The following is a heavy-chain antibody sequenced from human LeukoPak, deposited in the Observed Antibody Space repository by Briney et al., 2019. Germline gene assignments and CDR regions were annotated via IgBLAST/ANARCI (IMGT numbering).Heavy chain of an antibody. D-gene: IGHD4-23*01. CDR2: IYYSGST. CDR3: ARLVYPNPPTVVSGYYFDY. J-gene: IGHJ4*02. Sequence: PSETLSLTCTVSGGSISSSSYYWSWIRQPPGKGLEWIGYIYYSGSTNYNPSLKSRVTISVDMSKNQFSLKLSSVTAADTAVYYCARLVYPNPPTVVSGYYFDYWGQGTLVTVSS. V-gene: IGHV4-61*05. CDR1: GGSISSSSYY.